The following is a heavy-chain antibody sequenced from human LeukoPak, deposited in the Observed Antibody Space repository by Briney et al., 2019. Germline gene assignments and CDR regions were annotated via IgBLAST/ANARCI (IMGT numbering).Heavy chain of an antibody. J-gene: IGHJ4*02. CDR2: INPNGGGT. Sequence: ASVKVSCKASGGTFSSYAISWVRQAPGQGLEWMEWINPNGGGTNYAQKFQGGVTMTRDTSISTVYMELSRLRSDDSAVYYCARGDGYSYGWNFDYWGQGTLVTVSS. CDR3: ARGDGYSYGWNFDY. V-gene: IGHV1-2*02. CDR1: GGTFSSYA. D-gene: IGHD5-18*01.